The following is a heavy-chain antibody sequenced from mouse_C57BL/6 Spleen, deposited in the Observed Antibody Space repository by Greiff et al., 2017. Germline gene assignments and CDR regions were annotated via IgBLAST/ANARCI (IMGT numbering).Heavy chain of an antibody. Sequence: VQLQQPGAELVKPGASVKMSCKASGYTFTSYWITWVKQRPGQGLEWIGDIYPGSGSTNYNEKFKSKATLTVDTSSSTAYMQLSSLTSEDSAVYYGAIKPTTGTGRAWFAYWGQGTLVTVSA. V-gene: IGHV1-55*01. CDR3: AIKPTTGTGRAWFAY. CDR1: GYTFTSYW. D-gene: IGHD4-1*02. CDR2: IYPGSGST. J-gene: IGHJ3*01.